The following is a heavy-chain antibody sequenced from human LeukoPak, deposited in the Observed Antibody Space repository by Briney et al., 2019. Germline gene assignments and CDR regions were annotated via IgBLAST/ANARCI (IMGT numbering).Heavy chain of an antibody. D-gene: IGHD3-10*01. V-gene: IGHV4-59*01. CDR1: GDSISSYY. J-gene: IGHJ5*02. CDR3: ARAARYYYGSGSYYKDNWFDP. CDR2: IYYSGST. Sequence: SETLSLTCTVSGDSISSYYWSWIRQPPGKGLEWIGYIYYSGSTNYNPSLKSRVTISVDTSKNQFSLKLSSVTAADTAVYYCARAARYYYGSGSYYKDNWFDPWGQGTLVTVSS.